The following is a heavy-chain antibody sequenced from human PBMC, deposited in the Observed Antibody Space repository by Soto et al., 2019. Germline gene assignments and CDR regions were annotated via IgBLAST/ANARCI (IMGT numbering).Heavy chain of an antibody. V-gene: IGHV1-58*01. CDR2: IVVGSGNT. D-gene: IGHD6-13*01. CDR1: GFTFTNSA. CDR3: ARDVRSVAAAGGNWFDP. J-gene: IGHJ5*02. Sequence: ASVKVSCKTSGFTFTNSAVQWVRQARGQRLECIGWIVVGSGNTNYAQKFQQRVTFTRDMSTGTAYMELNSVTPEDTAVYYCARDVRSVAAAGGNWFDPWGQGTLVTVSS.